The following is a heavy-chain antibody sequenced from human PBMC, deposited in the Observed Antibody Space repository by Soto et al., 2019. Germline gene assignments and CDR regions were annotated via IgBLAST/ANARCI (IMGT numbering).Heavy chain of an antibody. J-gene: IGHJ4*02. CDR2: ISGSGGST. CDR3: AKDHYDYIWGSSTLGGPLDY. Sequence: GGSLRLSCAASGFTFSSYAMSWVRQAPGKGLEWVSAISGSGGSTYYADSVKGRFTISRDNSKNTLDLQMNSLRAEDTAVYYCAKDHYDYIWGSSTLGGPLDYWGQGTLVTVSS. V-gene: IGHV3-23*01. D-gene: IGHD3-16*01. CDR1: GFTFSSYA.